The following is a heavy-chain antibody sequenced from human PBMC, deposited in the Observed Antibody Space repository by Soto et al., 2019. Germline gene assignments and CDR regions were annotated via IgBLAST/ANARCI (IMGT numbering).Heavy chain of an antibody. CDR3: ARDPSTGNADY. J-gene: IGHJ4*02. CDR2: IDMSGTTT. D-gene: IGHD3-9*01. CDR1: GFTFSSYW. Sequence: GGSLRLSCAASGFTFSSYWMNWVRQAPGKGLEWVSTIDMSGTTTYYADSVKGRFTVSRDNFKNTLYLQMNSLRAEDTAVYYCARDPSTGNADYWGQGTLVTVSS. V-gene: IGHV3-23*05.